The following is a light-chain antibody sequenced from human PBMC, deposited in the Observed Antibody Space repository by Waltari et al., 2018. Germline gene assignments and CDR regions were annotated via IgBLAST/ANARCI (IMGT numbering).Light chain of an antibody. V-gene: IGKV3-20*01. CDR3: QKYGSLPAT. CDR2: DAS. CDR1: QNINKY. Sequence: EIMLTQSPGTPSLSQGERATLSCRASQNINKYLAWYQHKPGQAPRLLIYDASSRATGIPDRFSGSGSGTDFSLTISRLEPEDFAVYYCQKYGSLPATFGQGTKVEIK. J-gene: IGKJ1*01.